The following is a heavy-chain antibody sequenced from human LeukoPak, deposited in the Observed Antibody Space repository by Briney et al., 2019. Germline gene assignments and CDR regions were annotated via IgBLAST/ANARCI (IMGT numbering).Heavy chain of an antibody. J-gene: IGHJ6*02. CDR1: GFTFNNYW. CDR2: IKQDGSEK. D-gene: IGHD6-13*01. Sequence: GGSLRLSCEASGFTFNNYWMSWVRQAPRKGLEWVANIKQDGSEKSYVDSVKGRFTISRDNAKNSLFLQMDSLRAEDTAVYYCARGYFSSSGRGMDVWGQGTTVTVSS. CDR3: ARGYFSSSGRGMDV. V-gene: IGHV3-7*01.